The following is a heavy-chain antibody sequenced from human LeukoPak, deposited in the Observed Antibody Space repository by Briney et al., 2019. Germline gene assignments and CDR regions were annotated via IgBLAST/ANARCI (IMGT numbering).Heavy chain of an antibody. V-gene: IGHV1-18*01. CDR1: GYTFTSYG. CDR3: ARDFGTGGNDY. Sequence: GESLKISCKASGYTFTSYGIRWVRQAPGQGLEWMGWISAYNGNTNYAQKLQGRVTMTTAKSTSTAYMELRSLRSDDTAVYYCARDFGTGGNDYWGQGTLVTVSS. D-gene: IGHD2-15*01. J-gene: IGHJ4*02. CDR2: ISAYNGNT.